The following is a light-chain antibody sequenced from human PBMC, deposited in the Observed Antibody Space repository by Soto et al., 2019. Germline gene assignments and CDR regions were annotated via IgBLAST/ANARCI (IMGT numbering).Light chain of an antibody. CDR1: QNIATH. Sequence: DIPMTQSPSSLSASVGDRVTITCRASQNIATHLNWYRQQPGKSPRLLIHAASTLESEVASRFSGSGSGTDFTLTIASLQAEDFATYYCQQSHSAPLTFGGGTKIEIK. J-gene: IGKJ4*01. CDR3: QQSHSAPLT. V-gene: IGKV1-39*01. CDR2: AAS.